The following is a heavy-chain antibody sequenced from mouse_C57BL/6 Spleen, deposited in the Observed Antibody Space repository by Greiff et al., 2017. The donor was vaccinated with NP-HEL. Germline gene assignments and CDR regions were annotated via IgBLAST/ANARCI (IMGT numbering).Heavy chain of an antibody. CDR3: ARDAGNYGSWFAY. CDR2: SRNKANDYTT. V-gene: IGHV7-1*01. J-gene: IGHJ3*01. Sequence: EVNVVESGGGLVQSGRSLRLSCATSGFTFSDFYMEWVRQAPGKGLEWIAASRNKANDYTTEYSASVKGRFIVSRDTSQSILYLQMNALRAEDTAIYYCARDAGNYGSWFAYWGQGTLVTVSA. CDR1: GFTFSDFY. D-gene: IGHD2-1*01.